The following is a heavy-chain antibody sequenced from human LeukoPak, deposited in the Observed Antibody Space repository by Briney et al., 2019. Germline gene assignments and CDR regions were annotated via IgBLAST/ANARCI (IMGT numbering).Heavy chain of an antibody. D-gene: IGHD1-20*01. V-gene: IGHV4-59*11. J-gene: IGHJ5*02. Sequence: SETLSLTCTVSGGSISGHYWSWIRQTPGKGLEWIGNIYYTGSTNYNPSLKSRVTISVDTSKNQFSLKLSSVTAADTAVYYCARASSITGTTRGPRPFDPWGQGTLVTVSS. CDR2: IYYTGST. CDR1: GGSISGHY. CDR3: ARASSITGTTRGPRPFDP.